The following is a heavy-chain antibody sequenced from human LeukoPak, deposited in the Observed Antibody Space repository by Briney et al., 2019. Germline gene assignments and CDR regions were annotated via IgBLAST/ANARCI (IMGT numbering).Heavy chain of an antibody. J-gene: IGHJ4*02. V-gene: IGHV2-5*02. CDR2: IYWDNNK. Sequence: KVSGPTLFHPPQTLTLTCTFSGFALATRGVGVGWIRQPPGKALEWLAIIYWDNNKLYSPSLRSRLTIAKDTSKNQVVLTMTNMDPVDTATYSCAHYGDYRFLYYFDHWGQGTLVTVSS. CDR1: GFALATRGVG. CDR3: AHYGDYRFLYYFDH. D-gene: IGHD4-17*01.